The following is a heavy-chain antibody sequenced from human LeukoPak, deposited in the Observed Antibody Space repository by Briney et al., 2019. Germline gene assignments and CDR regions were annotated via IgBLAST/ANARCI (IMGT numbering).Heavy chain of an antibody. CDR3: ARGDTDQEYSSGPSAFDI. CDR1: GFTFSTYI. CDR2: ITSSSSFM. Sequence: GGSLRLSCAASGFTFSTYIMNWVRQAPGKGLEWVSSITSSSSFMFYADSVKGRFTVSRDNAKKSLYLQMSSLRAEDTAVYYCARGDTDQEYSSGPSAFDIWGQGTMVTVSS. D-gene: IGHD6-19*01. V-gene: IGHV3-21*01. J-gene: IGHJ3*02.